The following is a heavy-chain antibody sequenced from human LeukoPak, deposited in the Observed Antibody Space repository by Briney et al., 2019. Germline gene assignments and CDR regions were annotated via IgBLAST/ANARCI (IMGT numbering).Heavy chain of an antibody. V-gene: IGHV4-59*08. CDR3: ARKSSRGGFNGYDYWYFDL. D-gene: IGHD5-12*01. J-gene: IGHJ2*01. Sequence: SETLSLTCTVSGGSISSYFWSWLRQPPGKRLEWIGYISYSGNTDYNPSLKSRVTLSVDTSKNRLSLKLSSVTAADTAVYYCARKSSRGGFNGYDYWYFDLWGRGTLVSVSS. CDR2: ISYSGNT. CDR1: GGSISSYF.